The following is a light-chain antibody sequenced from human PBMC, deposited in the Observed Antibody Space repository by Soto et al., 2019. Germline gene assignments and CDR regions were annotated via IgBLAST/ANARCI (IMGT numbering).Light chain of an antibody. CDR1: HGIGTA. Sequence: EIVMTQSPATLSVSPGVGATLSCRASHGIGTALAWYQQKTGQTPRLLMYGASIRVTGVPARFSGIASGTEFTLPITSLQSEDCAVYYCQHDSYWTLTFGGGTKVESK. CDR2: GAS. V-gene: IGKV3-15*01. CDR3: QHDSYWTLT. J-gene: IGKJ4*01.